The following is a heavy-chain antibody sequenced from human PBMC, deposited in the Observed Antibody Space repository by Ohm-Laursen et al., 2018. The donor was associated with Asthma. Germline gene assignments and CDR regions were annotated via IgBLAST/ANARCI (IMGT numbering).Heavy chain of an antibody. CDR2: MWHDGSKK. D-gene: IGHD2-2*01. V-gene: IGHV3-33*01. Sequence: RSLRLSCAASGFTFSTYGMHWVRQAPGKGLEWLAQMWHDGSKKYYADSVRGRFTISRDNSKNTLFLQMNSLRAEDTAIYYCASDYLAGYCSRTSCSNFDYWGQGTLVSVSA. J-gene: IGHJ4*02. CDR3: ASDYLAGYCSRTSCSNFDY. CDR1: GFTFSTYG.